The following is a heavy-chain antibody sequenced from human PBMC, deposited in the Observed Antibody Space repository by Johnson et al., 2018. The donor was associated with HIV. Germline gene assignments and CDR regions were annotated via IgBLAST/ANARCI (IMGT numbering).Heavy chain of an antibody. CDR2: ITFDVDST. CDR3: AREGGIAAAGTDAFDI. J-gene: IGHJ3*02. V-gene: IGHV3-43D*03. Sequence: VQLVESGGVALQPGGSLRPSCAASGFTSDDYAMHCVRQAPGKGLEWVSLITFDVDSTYYSDSVKRRFTISRAINRNSLYLQMNSLRAEDTAVYYCAREGGIAAAGTDAFDIWGQGKMVTVSS. D-gene: IGHD6-13*01. CDR1: GFTSDDYA.